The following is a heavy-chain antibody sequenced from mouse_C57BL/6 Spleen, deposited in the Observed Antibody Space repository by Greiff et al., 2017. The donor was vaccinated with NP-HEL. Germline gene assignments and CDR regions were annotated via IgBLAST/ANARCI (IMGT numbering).Heavy chain of an antibody. CDR1: GFNIKDDY. CDR3: TEPRFAY. CDR2: IDPENGDT. J-gene: IGHJ3*01. Sequence: VQLQQSGAELVRPGASVKLSCTASGFNIKDDYMHWVKQRPEQGLEWIGWIDPENGDTEYASPFQGKATITADTSSNTAYLQLSSLTSEDTAVDYCTEPRFAYWGQGTLVTVSA. V-gene: IGHV14-4*01.